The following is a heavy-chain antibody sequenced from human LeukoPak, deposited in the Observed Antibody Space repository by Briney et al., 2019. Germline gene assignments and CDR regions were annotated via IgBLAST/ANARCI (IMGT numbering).Heavy chain of an antibody. CDR1: GFTFTNYW. D-gene: IGHD1-26*01. J-gene: IGHJ4*02. Sequence: GGSLRLSCGASGFTFTNYWMTWVRQAPGKGLEWVASIKEDGSRKNYGDSVKGRFTISRDNAENSLYLQMNILRVEDTAVYYCARDIPRGATHLDYWGQGTLVTVSA. CDR3: ARDIPRGATHLDY. V-gene: IGHV3-7*01. CDR2: IKEDGSRK.